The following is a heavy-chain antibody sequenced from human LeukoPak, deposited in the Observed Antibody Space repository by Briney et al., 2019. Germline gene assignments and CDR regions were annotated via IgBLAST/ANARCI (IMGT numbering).Heavy chain of an antibody. Sequence: PSETLSLTCTVYGGSFTTDYWSWIRQPPGKGLEWIGEIDHGGSTNYNPSLKSRVTISVDTSKNQFSLELSSVTVADTAVYYCARRRLFLAHAFDIWGQGTMVTVSS. D-gene: IGHD4/OR15-4a*01. J-gene: IGHJ3*02. V-gene: IGHV4-34*01. CDR3: ARRRLFLAHAFDI. CDR2: IDHGGST. CDR1: GGSFTTDY.